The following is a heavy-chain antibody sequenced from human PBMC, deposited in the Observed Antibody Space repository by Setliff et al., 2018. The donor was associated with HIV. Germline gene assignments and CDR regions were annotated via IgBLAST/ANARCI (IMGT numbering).Heavy chain of an antibody. Sequence: PSETLSLTCTVSGGSISSYYGSWIRQPPGKGLEWIGYIYTSGSTNYNPSLKSRVTISVDTSKKQFSLKLSSLTAADTAVYYCARDLGGLHPAYMDVWGKGTTGTVSS. CDR1: GGSISSYY. V-gene: IGHV4-4*08. CDR2: IYTSGST. CDR3: ARDLGGLHPAYMDV. D-gene: IGHD3-16*01. J-gene: IGHJ6*03.